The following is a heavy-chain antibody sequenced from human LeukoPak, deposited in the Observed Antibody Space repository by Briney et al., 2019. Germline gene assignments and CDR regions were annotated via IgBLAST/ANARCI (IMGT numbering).Heavy chain of an antibody. J-gene: IGHJ5*02. D-gene: IGHD3-16*02. Sequence: PGGSLRLSCAASGFTFSSYGMHWVRQAPGKGLEWVAVIWYDGSNKYYADSVKGRSTISRDNSKNTLYLQMNSLRAEDTAVYYCARDGDDYVWGSYRNSNWFDPWGQGTLVTVSS. CDR1: GFTFSSYG. V-gene: IGHV3-33*01. CDR3: ARDGDDYVWGSYRNSNWFDP. CDR2: IWYDGSNK.